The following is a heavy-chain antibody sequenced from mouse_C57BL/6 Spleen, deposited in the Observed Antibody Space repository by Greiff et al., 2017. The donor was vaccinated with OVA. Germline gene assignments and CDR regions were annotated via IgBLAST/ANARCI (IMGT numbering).Heavy chain of an antibody. J-gene: IGHJ1*03. D-gene: IGHD3-2*02. CDR3: ARGGSSGYWYFDV. CDR1: GYTFTSYW. CDR2: INPSSGYT. Sequence: QVHVKQSGAELAKPGASVKLSCKASGYTFTSYWMHWVKQRPGQGLEWIGYINPSSGYTKYNQKFKDKATLTADKSSSTAYMQLSSLTYEDSAVYYCARGGSSGYWYFDVWGTGTTVTVSS. V-gene: IGHV1-7*01.